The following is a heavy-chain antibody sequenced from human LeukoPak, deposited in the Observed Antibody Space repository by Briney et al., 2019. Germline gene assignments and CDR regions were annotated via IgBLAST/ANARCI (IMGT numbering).Heavy chain of an antibody. J-gene: IGHJ6*03. CDR1: GFTFSSYA. D-gene: IGHD2-21*01. CDR3: ARGGPIVVVNRYYMDV. V-gene: IGHV3-30-3*01. Sequence: GGSLRLSCAASGFTFSSYAMHWVRQAPGKGLERVAVISYDGSNKYYADSVKGRFTISRDNSKNTLYLQMNSLRAEDTAVYYCARGGPIVVVNRYYMDVWGKGTTVTVSS. CDR2: ISYDGSNK.